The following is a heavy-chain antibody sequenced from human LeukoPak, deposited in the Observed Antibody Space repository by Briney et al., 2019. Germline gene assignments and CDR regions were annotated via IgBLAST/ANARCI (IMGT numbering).Heavy chain of an antibody. CDR2: INHSGST. J-gene: IGHJ6*02. CDR3: ARAGGSSWPYYYYGMDV. Sequence: SETLSLTCAVYGESFSGYYWSWIRQPPGKGLEWIGEINHSGSTNYNPSLKSRVTISVDTSKNQFSLKLSSVTAADTAVYYCARAGGSSWPYYYYGMDVWGQGTTVTVSS. V-gene: IGHV4-34*01. D-gene: IGHD6-13*01. CDR1: GESFSGYY.